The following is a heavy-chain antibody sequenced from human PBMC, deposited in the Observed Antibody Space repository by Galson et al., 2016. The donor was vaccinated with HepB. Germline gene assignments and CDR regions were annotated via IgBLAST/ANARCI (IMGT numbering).Heavy chain of an antibody. CDR2: ISSRGTPI. J-gene: IGHJ3*02. D-gene: IGHD2-2*01. CDR3: ARVGGTAVMFAFDI. V-gene: IGHV3-48*03. Sequence: SLRLSCAASGFTFSSYDMNWVRQAPGKGLEWVSYISSRGTPIDYADSVKGRFTISRDNAKKSLYLQMNSLRAEDTAVYYCARVGGTAVMFAFDIWGQGTMVTVSS. CDR1: GFTFSSYD.